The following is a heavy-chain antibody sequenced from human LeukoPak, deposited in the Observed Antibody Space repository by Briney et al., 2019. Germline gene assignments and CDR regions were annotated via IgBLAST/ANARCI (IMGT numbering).Heavy chain of an antibody. CDR2: INTNTGNP. J-gene: IGHJ4*02. CDR1: GYTFNSYA. Sequence: ASVKVSCKASGYTFNSYAMNWVRQAPGQGVEWMGWINTNTGNPTYAQGFTGRFVFSLDTSVSTAYLQISSLKAEDTAVYYCARSLRYFDWLSRGLIYWGQGTLITVSS. CDR3: ARSLRYFDWLSRGLIY. V-gene: IGHV7-4-1*02. D-gene: IGHD3-9*01.